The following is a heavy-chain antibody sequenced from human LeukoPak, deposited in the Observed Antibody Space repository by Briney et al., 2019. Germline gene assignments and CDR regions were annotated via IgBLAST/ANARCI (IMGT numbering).Heavy chain of an antibody. CDR2: MNPNSGNT. J-gene: IGHJ4*02. Sequence: ASVKVSCKASGYTFTSYDINWVRQATGQGLEWMGWMNPNSGNTGYAQKFQGRVTITRNTSISTAYMELSSLRSEDTAVYYCARGGTTWIQLWLRWTYYFDYWGQGTLVTVSS. CDR3: ARGGTTWIQLWLRWTYYFDY. CDR1: GYTFTSYD. V-gene: IGHV1-8*03. D-gene: IGHD5-18*01.